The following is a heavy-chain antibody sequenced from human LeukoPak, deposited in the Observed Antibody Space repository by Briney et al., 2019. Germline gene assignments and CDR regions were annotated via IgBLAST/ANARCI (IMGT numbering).Heavy chain of an antibody. V-gene: IGHV4-59*12. J-gene: IGHJ4*02. D-gene: IGHD1-26*01. Sequence: PSETLSLTCTVSGGSISGYYWSWIRRPPGKGLEWIGYIYYSGSTSYNPSLKSRVTISVDKSKNQFSLKLSSVTAADTAVYYCARSGSYDYFDYWGQGTLVTVSS. CDR1: GGSISGYY. CDR2: IYYSGST. CDR3: ARSGSYDYFDY.